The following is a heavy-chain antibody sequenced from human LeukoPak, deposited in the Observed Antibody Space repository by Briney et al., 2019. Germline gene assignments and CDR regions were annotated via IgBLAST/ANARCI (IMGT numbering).Heavy chain of an antibody. CDR2: IYPGDSET. V-gene: IGHV5-51*01. J-gene: IGHJ3*02. CDR1: GYSFASHW. D-gene: IGHD6-6*01. CDR3: ATALPLTIAARTSIYAFVI. Sequence: GASLKISCTGSGYSFASHWIGWVRQMPGKGLEWRGIIYPGDSETRYSPSLQGQVTISADKSISTAYLQWRSLKASDPAMYYCATALPLTIAARTSIYAFVIWGQRTMVTVSS.